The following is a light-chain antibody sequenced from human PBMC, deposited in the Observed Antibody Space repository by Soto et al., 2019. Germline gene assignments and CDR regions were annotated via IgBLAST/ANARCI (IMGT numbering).Light chain of an antibody. CDR2: DVS. J-gene: IGLJ1*01. Sequence: QSALTQPASVSGSPGQSITISCTGTSRDVGYSNYVSWYQQLPGKAPKLMIYDVSDRPSGVSNRFSGSKSGSTASLTISGLQAEDEADYYCSSYTSSSLYVFGTGTKLTVL. V-gene: IGLV2-14*01. CDR1: SRDVGYSNY. CDR3: SSYTSSSLYV.